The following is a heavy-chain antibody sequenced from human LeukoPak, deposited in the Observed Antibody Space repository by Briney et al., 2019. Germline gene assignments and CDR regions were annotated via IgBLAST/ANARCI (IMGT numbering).Heavy chain of an antibody. Sequence: GGSLRLSCAASGFTFSSYGMHWVRQAPGKGLEWVAFIRYDATIKYYADSVKGRFTMSRDNSKNTLFLQTDSLRVEDTAVYYCAKDKIWGEDYFDYWGQGTLVTVSS. CDR3: AKDKIWGEDYFDY. CDR1: GFTFSSYG. D-gene: IGHD3-16*01. V-gene: IGHV3-30*02. CDR2: IRYDATIK. J-gene: IGHJ4*02.